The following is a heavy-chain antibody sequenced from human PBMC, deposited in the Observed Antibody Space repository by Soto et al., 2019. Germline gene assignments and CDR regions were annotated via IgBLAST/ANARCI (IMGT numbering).Heavy chain of an antibody. D-gene: IGHD2-21*02. CDR2: ISGSGGST. J-gene: IGHJ4*02. CDR3: AKGPPYCGGDCYFSDY. V-gene: IGHV3-23*01. CDR1: GFTFSSYA. Sequence: GSLRLSCAASGFTFSSYAMSWVRQAPGKGLEWVSAISGSGGSTYYADSVKGRFTISRDNSKNTLYLQMNSLRAEDTAVYYCAKGPPYCGGDCYFSDYWGQGTLVTVSS.